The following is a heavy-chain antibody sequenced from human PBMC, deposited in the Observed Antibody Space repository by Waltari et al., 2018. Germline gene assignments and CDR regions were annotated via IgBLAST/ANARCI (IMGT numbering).Heavy chain of an antibody. CDR3: ARVGRYYDSSGYYWADFDY. CDR2: ISYSGST. D-gene: IGHD3-22*01. CDR1: GDSISTYY. J-gene: IGHJ4*02. V-gene: IGHV4-59*01. Sequence: QVQLQESGPGLVKPSETLSLTCTVSGDSISTYYWSWIRQPTGKGLEWIGYISYSGSTNYNPSLKSRVTMSVDTSKNQFSLKLNSVTATDTAVYYCARVGRYYDSSGYYWADFDYWGQGTLVTVSS.